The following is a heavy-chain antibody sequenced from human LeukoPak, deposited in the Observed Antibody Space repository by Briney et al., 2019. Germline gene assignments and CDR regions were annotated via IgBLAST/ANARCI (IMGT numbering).Heavy chain of an antibody. V-gene: IGHV3-48*01. D-gene: IGHD3-3*01. Sequence: GGSLRLSCAASGFTLSSYSMNWVRQAPGKGLEWVSYISSSSSTIYYADSVKGRFTISRDNAKNSLYLQMNSLRAEDTAVYYCAKDFWSGYWWAFDIWGQGTMVTVSS. CDR1: GFTLSSYS. CDR3: AKDFWSGYWWAFDI. CDR2: ISSSSSTI. J-gene: IGHJ3*02.